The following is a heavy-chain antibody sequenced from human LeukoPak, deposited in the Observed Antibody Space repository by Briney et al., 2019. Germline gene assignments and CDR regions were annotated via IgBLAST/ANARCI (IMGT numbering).Heavy chain of an antibody. CDR1: GFSFSSYW. Sequence: GGSLRLSCAASGFSFSSYWMTWVRHAPGKGLEGVANIKEDGSDKYYVDSVKGRFTISRDNAKNSLYLQMNSLRAEDTAVYYCTKYGDDDTPGLNWGQGTLVTVSS. CDR2: IKEDGSDK. V-gene: IGHV3-7*02. D-gene: IGHD4-17*01. J-gene: IGHJ4*02. CDR3: TKYGDDDTPGLN.